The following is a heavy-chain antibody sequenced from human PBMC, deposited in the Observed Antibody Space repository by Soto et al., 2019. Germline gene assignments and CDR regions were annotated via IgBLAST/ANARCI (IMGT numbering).Heavy chain of an antibody. CDR3: SRGTSIPASGDY. Sequence: QVQLVQSGAEVKKPGASVKVSCKASGYTFTNYGINWVRQAPGQGLEWLGWVSAYNGERRYAQRVQARVIMTTDTSTTTAYMELRSLRSDDTAVYYCSRGTSIPASGDYWGQGTLVTVCS. CDR2: VSAYNGER. J-gene: IGHJ4*01. CDR1: GYTFTNYG. V-gene: IGHV1-18*01. D-gene: IGHD6-6*01.